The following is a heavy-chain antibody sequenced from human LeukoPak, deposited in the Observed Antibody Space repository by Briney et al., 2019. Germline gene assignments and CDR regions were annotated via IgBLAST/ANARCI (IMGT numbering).Heavy chain of an antibody. Sequence: SETLSLTCTVSGGSISSYYWSWIRQPPGKGLEWIGHIHYSGSTNYNPSPKSRVTISVDTSKNQFSLKLSSVTAADTAVYYCATTGGYKIDYWGQGTLVTVSS. D-gene: IGHD1-1*01. J-gene: IGHJ4*02. V-gene: IGHV4-59*01. CDR1: GGSISSYY. CDR2: IHYSGST. CDR3: ATTGGYKIDY.